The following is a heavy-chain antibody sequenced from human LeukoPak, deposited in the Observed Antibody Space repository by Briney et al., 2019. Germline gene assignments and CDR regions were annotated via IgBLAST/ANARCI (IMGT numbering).Heavy chain of an antibody. CDR2: ISAYNGNT. J-gene: IGHJ4*02. Sequence: HGASAKVSCKASGYTFTNYGISWVRQAPGQGLEWMGWISAYNGNTNYAQKLQGRVTMTTDTSTSTAYMELRSLRSDDTAVYYCARDYGSSKKQWLVRWLGYWGQGTLVTVSS. D-gene: IGHD6-19*01. V-gene: IGHV1-18*01. CDR1: GYTFTNYG. CDR3: ARDYGSSKKQWLVRWLGY.